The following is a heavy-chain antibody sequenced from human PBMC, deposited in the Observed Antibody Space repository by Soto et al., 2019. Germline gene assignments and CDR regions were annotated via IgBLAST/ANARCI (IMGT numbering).Heavy chain of an antibody. CDR2: INAAGETT. V-gene: IGHV3-23*01. Sequence: GGALRLTCGDIGFSFIHSAIVFFRHSPIKWLDWVSLINAAGETTYYANSVKGRFTIARDNSKNTLYLHMNSLRAEDTAVYYCATQDFRGPTGPTWGQGTQVPVSS. D-gene: IGHD1-1*01. J-gene: IGHJ4*02. CDR1: GFSFIHSA. CDR3: ATQDFRGPTGPT.